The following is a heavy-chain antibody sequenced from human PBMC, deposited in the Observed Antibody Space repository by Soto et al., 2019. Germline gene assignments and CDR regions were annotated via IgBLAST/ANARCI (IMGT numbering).Heavy chain of an antibody. CDR3: ARPPGYISDWYYFDL. Sequence: ASVKVSCKAPGYTFIDYYMHWVRQAPGQGFEWLGRISPKSGATNYAQKFQGRVTMTWDTSLNTAYMELSSLISEDTAVYYCARPPGYISDWYYFDLWGQGTLVTVS. J-gene: IGHJ4*02. CDR2: ISPKSGAT. CDR1: GYTFIDYY. V-gene: IGHV1-2*02. D-gene: IGHD3-9*01.